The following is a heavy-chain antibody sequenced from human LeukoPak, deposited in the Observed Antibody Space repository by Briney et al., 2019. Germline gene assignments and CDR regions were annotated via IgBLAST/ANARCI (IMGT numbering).Heavy chain of an antibody. V-gene: IGHV3-7*01. D-gene: IGHD6-19*01. J-gene: IGHJ4*02. CDR1: GFTFNKYW. Sequence: GGSLRLSCAASGFTFNKYWMSWVRQAPGKGLEWVANINQDGSEKYYVDSVKGRFTISRDNAKNSLFLQMNSLRVEDTALYFCVRRDTSGWYHFDYWGQGTLVTVSS. CDR3: VRRDTSGWYHFDY. CDR2: INQDGSEK.